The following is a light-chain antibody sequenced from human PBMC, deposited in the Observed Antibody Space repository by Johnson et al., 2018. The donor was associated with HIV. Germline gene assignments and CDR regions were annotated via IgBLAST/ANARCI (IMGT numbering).Light chain of an antibody. Sequence: QSVLTQPPSVSAAPGQMVSISCSGSSSNIGKNYVSWYQQFPGTAPKLLIHENKKRPSGIPDRFSGSKSGTSATLDITGLQTGDEADYYCGPGDSSLGAWVFGTGTKVTVL. V-gene: IGLV1-51*02. CDR3: GPGDSSLGAWV. CDR2: ENK. J-gene: IGLJ1*01. CDR1: SSNIGKNY.